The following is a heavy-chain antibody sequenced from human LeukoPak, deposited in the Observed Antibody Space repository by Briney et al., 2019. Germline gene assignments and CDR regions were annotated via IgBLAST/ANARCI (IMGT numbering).Heavy chain of an antibody. CDR1: GFTFSSYW. Sequence: PVGSLRLSCAASGFTFSSYWMSWVRQAPGKGLEWVANIKQDGSEKYYVDSVKGRFTISRDNAKNSLYLQMNSLRAEDTAVYYCAFPGDYGPFDYWGQGTLVTVSS. D-gene: IGHD4-17*01. V-gene: IGHV3-7*01. J-gene: IGHJ4*02. CDR2: IKQDGSEK. CDR3: AFPGDYGPFDY.